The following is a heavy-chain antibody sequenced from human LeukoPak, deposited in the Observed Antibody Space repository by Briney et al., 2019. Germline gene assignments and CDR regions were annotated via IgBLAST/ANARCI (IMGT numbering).Heavy chain of an antibody. Sequence: PSETLSLTCTVSGYSISSGNYWGWVRQPPGKGLEWIGNIYHSGSTYYNPSLKSRVTISIDTSTTQFSLKLNSVTAADTAVYYCVRLRGRAADNWFDPWGQGTLVTVSS. V-gene: IGHV4-38-2*02. CDR3: VRLRGRAADNWFDP. CDR2: IYHSGST. J-gene: IGHJ5*02. CDR1: GYSISSGNY. D-gene: IGHD6-13*01.